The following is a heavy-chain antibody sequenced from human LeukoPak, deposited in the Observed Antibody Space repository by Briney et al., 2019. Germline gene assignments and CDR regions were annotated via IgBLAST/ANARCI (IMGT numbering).Heavy chain of an antibody. CDR1: GFTFSSYA. J-gene: IGHJ4*02. Sequence: GGSLRLSCAASGFTFSSYAMSWVRQAPGKGLEWVSAISGSGGSTYYADSVKGRFTISRDNSKNTLYLQMNSLRAEDTAAYYCAKPGEFGEAYYFDYWGQGTLVTVSS. D-gene: IGHD3-10*01. V-gene: IGHV3-23*01. CDR2: ISGSGGST. CDR3: AKPGEFGEAYYFDY.